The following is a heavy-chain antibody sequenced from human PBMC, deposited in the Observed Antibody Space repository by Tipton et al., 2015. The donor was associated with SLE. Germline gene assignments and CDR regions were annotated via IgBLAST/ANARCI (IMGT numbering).Heavy chain of an antibody. D-gene: IGHD1-26*01. CDR3: ASSDIVGATYFDY. Sequence: SLRLSCAASGFTFSSYAMHWVRQAPGKGLEYVSAISSNGGSTYYADSVKGRFTISRDNSKNTLYLQMGSLRAEDMAVYYCASSDIVGATYFDYWGQGTLVTVSS. J-gene: IGHJ4*02. CDR1: GFTFSSYA. CDR2: ISSNGGST. V-gene: IGHV3-64*02.